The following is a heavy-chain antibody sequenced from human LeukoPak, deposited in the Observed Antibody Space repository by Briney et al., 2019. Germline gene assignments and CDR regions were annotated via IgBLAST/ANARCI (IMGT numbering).Heavy chain of an antibody. D-gene: IGHD5-12*01. CDR1: EFTFSSYG. J-gene: IGHJ6*02. V-gene: IGHV3-23*01. CDR2: ISGSGGNT. Sequence: PGASLRLSCAASEFTFSSYGMTWVRQAPGKGLDWASGISGSGGNTYYADSVKGRFTISRDNSKNTLYLQMNSLRAEDTAVYYCARDYDVPPYYYYYGMDVWGQGTAVTVSS. CDR3: ARDYDVPPYYYYYGMDV.